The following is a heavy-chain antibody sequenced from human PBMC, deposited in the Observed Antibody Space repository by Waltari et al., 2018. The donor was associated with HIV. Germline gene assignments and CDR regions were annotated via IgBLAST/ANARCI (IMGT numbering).Heavy chain of an antibody. CDR3: ARGNSMLRMAELDY. J-gene: IGHJ4*02. D-gene: IGHD3-10*02. CDR2: VSAYNRIT. V-gene: IGHV1-18*01. CDR1: GYSFRNYA. Sequence: QVNLVQSGAEVKKPGASVKISCEASGYSFRNYAINWGRQAPGQGLEWMGWVSAYNRITKYAEKVQGRVTITTETSTNTAYMEIRSLRSDDTAVYFCARGNSMLRMAELDYWGQGTLVTVSS.